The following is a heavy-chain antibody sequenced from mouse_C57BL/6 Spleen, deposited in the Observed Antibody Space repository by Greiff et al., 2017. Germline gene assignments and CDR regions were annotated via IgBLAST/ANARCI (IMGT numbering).Heavy chain of an antibody. J-gene: IGHJ4*01. V-gene: IGHV5-12*01. D-gene: IGHD2-2*01. Sequence: EVKLEESGGGLVQPGGSLKLSCAASGFTFSDYYMYWVRQTPEKRLEWVAYISNGGGSTYYPDTVKGRFTISRDNAKNTLYLQMSRLKSEDTAMYYCARAGLRGGVYYYAMDYWGQGTSVTVSS. CDR1: GFTFSDYY. CDR3: ARAGLRGGVYYYAMDY. CDR2: ISNGGGST.